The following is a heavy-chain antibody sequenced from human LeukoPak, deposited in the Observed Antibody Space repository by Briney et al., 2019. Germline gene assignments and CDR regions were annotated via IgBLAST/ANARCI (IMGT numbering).Heavy chain of an antibody. Sequence: GGSLRLSCAASGFTFSSYWMSWVRQAPGKGLERVANIKKDGSEKYYVDSVKGRFTISRDSAKTSLYLQMISLRAEDTAVYYCARHLSGVTGYTYGRGIDYWGQGTLVTVSS. CDR3: ARHLSGVTGYTYGRGIDY. V-gene: IGHV3-7*01. CDR1: GFTFSSYW. CDR2: IKKDGSEK. D-gene: IGHD5-18*01. J-gene: IGHJ4*02.